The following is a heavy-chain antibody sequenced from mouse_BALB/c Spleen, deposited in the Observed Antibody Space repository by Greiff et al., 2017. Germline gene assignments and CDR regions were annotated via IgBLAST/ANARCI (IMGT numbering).Heavy chain of an antibody. V-gene: IGHV2-5-1*01. CDR3: AKNGPRAAYAMDY. CDR2: IWRGGST. Sequence: QVQLKESGPSLVQPSQSLSITCTVSGFSLTSYGVHWVRQSPGKGLEWLGVIWRGGSTDYNAAFMSRLSITKDNSKSQVFFKMNSLQADDTAIYYCAKNGPRAAYAMDYWGQGTSVTVSS. J-gene: IGHJ4*01. CDR1: GFSLTSYG.